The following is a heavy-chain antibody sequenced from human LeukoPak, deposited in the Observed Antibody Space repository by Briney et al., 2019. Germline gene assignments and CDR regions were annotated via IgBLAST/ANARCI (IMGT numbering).Heavy chain of an antibody. CDR1: GFTFSACS. CDR3: SRGARDGDFETWLDP. Sequence: PGGSLRLSCAASGFTFSACSMHWVRQASGKGLEWVGRIRTKGNTYATAYGASVKGRFTISRDDSKNTTYLQMNSLKTEDTAIYYCSRGARDGDFETWLDPWGRGTLVTVSS. J-gene: IGHJ5*02. CDR2: IRTKGNTYAT. V-gene: IGHV3-73*01. D-gene: IGHD4-17*01.